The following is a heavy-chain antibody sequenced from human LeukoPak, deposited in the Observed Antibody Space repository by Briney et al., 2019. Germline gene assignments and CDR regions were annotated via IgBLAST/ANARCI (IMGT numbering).Heavy chain of an antibody. CDR3: AKRIYDFWSGYYRRAENHFDY. V-gene: IGHV3-53*01. D-gene: IGHD3-3*01. J-gene: IGHJ4*02. CDR1: GFTVSSNY. CDR2: IYSGGST. Sequence: PGGSLRLSCAASGFTVSSNYMSWVRQAPGKGLEWVSVIYSGGSTYYADSVKGRFTISRDNSKNTLYLHMNSLRAEDTAVYYCAKRIYDFWSGYYRRAENHFDYWGQGTLVTVSS.